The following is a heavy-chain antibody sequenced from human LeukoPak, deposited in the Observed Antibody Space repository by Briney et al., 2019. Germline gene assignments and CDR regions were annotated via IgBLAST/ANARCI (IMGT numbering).Heavy chain of an antibody. CDR1: GGSISSGAYY. V-gene: IGHV4-31*03. CDR3: TKTSGAMTTVTAFDY. Sequence: PSETLSLTCTVSGGSISSGAYYWSWIRQHPGKGLEWIGSISYSGSTYYYNPSLRSRVTISLDTSKNQFSLKLNSVTAADAAVYYCTKTSGAMTTVTAFDYWGQGTLVTVSS. CDR2: ISYSGSTY. J-gene: IGHJ4*02. D-gene: IGHD4-17*01.